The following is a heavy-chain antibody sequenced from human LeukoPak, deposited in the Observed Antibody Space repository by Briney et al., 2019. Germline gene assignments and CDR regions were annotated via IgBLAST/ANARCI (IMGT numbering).Heavy chain of an antibody. D-gene: IGHD3-22*01. J-gene: IGHJ4*02. CDR2: ISAYNGNT. Sequence: ASVKVSCKASGYTFTSYGISWVRQAPVQGLEWMGGISAYNGNTNYAQKLQGRVTMTTDTSTSTAYMELRSLRSDDTAVYYCARVRGYYDSSGPRDYWGQGTLVTVSS. CDR3: ARVRGYYDSSGPRDY. V-gene: IGHV1-18*01. CDR1: GYTFTSYG.